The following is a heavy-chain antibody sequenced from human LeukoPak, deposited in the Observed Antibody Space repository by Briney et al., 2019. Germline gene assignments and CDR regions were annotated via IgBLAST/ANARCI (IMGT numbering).Heavy chain of an antibody. V-gene: IGHV4-30-4*01. Sequence: SETLSLTCTVSVDSLSSGDNNGDYYWGWIRQPSGKCLEWIAYFYHNGNTYYNPSLKRRVAMSLGTSKNQFSLKLTSVTAADTAVYFCAREVYDSSTGYYKVFDYWGQGTLVSVSS. D-gene: IGHD3-9*01. CDR1: VDSLSSGDNNGDYY. CDR2: FYHNGNT. CDR3: AREVYDSSTGYYKVFDY. J-gene: IGHJ4*02.